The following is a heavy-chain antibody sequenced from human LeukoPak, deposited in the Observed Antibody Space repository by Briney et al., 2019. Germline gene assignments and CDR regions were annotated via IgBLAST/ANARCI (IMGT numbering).Heavy chain of an antibody. CDR3: ARRIDSSGYYYLDY. V-gene: IGHV4-39*01. D-gene: IGHD3-22*01. Sequence: SETLSLTCTVSGGSISSSSYYWGWIRQPPGKGLEWIGSIYYSGSTYYNPSLKSRVTISVDTSKNQFSLKLSSVTAADTAVYYCARRIDSSGYYYLDYWGQGTLVTVSS. J-gene: IGHJ4*02. CDR1: GGSISSSSYY. CDR2: IYYSGST.